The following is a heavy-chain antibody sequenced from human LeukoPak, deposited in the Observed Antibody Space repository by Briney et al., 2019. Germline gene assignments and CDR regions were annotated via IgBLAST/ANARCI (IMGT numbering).Heavy chain of an antibody. V-gene: IGHV3-74*03. J-gene: IGHJ4*02. D-gene: IGHD2-21*02. CDR1: GFTFDDYA. CDR2: IDSDGSRI. CDR3: ARALPCGGDCYSDIPHYFDY. Sequence: GRSLRLSCAASGFTFDDYAMHWVRQAPGKGLVWVSRIDSDGSRITYADSVKGRFTISRDNAKNTVYLQMNSLRAEDTAVYYCARALPCGGDCYSDIPHYFDYWGQGTLVTVSS.